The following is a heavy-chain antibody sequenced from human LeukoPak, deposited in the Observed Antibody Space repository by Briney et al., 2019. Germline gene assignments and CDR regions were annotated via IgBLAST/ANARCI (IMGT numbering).Heavy chain of an antibody. V-gene: IGHV1-18*01. CDR2: ISAYNGNT. CDR3: ATNCGSYDSDYFDY. J-gene: IGHJ4*02. CDR1: GYTFTSYG. D-gene: IGHD1-26*01. Sequence: ASVKVSCKASGYTFTSYGISWVRQAPGQGLEWMGWISAYNGNTNYAQKLQGRVTITTDTSTSTAYMELRSLRSDDTAVYYCATNCGSYDSDYFDYWGQGTLVTVSS.